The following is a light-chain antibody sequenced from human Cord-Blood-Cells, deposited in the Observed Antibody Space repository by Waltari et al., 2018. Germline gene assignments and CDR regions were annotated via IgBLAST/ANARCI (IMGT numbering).Light chain of an antibody. Sequence: QSALTQPRQVSGSPGQSVTISRTGTSSDVGGYNYVSWYQQHPGTAPKLMIYDVSKRPSGVPGRFSGSKSGNTASLTISGLQAEDEADYYCCSYAGTDVVFGGGTKLTVL. CDR2: DVS. V-gene: IGLV2-11*02. CDR3: CSYAGTDVV. J-gene: IGLJ2*01. CDR1: SSDVGGYNY.